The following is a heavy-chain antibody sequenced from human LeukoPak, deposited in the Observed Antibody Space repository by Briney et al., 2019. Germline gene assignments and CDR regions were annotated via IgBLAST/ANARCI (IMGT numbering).Heavy chain of an antibody. V-gene: IGHV3-33*01. CDR2: IWYDGSNK. D-gene: IGHD3-22*01. CDR3: SYYSIGLVAFDI. J-gene: IGHJ3*02. Sequence: PGXSLRLSCAASGFTFSSYGMHGVSQAPGKGGEWGAVIWYDGSNKYYEDSVKGRFTISRDNTKNTMYLKMKRLRAEDTAVYYCSYYSIGLVAFDIWGQGTMVTVSS. CDR1: GFTFSSYG.